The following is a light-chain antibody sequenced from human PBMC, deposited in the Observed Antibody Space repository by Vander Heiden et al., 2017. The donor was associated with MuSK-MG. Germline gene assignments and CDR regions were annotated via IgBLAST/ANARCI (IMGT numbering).Light chain of an antibody. Sequence: DIQMTQAPSTLSASVGDRITITCRASQSISTWLAWYQQKPGKAPKLLIYDASTLESGVPSRFSGSGSGTDFTLTISSLQPDDFATYYCQQYNSYSQYAFAQGTKLEI. CDR2: DAS. V-gene: IGKV1-5*01. CDR1: QSISTW. CDR3: QQYNSYSQYA. J-gene: IGKJ2*01.